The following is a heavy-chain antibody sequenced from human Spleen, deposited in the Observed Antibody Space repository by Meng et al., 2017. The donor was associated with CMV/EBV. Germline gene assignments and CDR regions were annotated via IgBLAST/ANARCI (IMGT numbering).Heavy chain of an antibody. D-gene: IGHD2-2*01. V-gene: IGHV3-30*02. Sequence: AASGFTFSRYGMRWVRQAPGKGLGWVAFIPYDGSNKYYADSVKGRFTISRDNSKNTLYLQMNSLRAEDTAVYYCAKPSTSLAEYFQHWGQGTLVTVSS. CDR2: IPYDGSNK. CDR3: AKPSTSLAEYFQH. CDR1: GFTFSRYG. J-gene: IGHJ1*01.